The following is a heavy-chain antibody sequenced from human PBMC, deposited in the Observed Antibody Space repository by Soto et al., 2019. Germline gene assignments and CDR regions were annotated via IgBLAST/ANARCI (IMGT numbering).Heavy chain of an antibody. J-gene: IGHJ4*02. CDR1: GFTFSSYW. Sequence: GSLRLSCAVSGFTFSSYWMSWVRQAPGKGLEWVANMNQDGSETYYVDSVRGRFTISRDNAKTSLYLQMNSLRAEDTAVYYCAKGGHIDFCGQGTLVTVSS. D-gene: IGHD3-16*01. CDR3: AKGGHIDF. CDR2: MNQDGSET. V-gene: IGHV3-7*03.